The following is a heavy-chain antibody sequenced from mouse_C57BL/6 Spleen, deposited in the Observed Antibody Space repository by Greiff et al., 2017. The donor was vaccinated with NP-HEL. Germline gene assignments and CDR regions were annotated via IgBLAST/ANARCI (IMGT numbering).Heavy chain of an antibody. CDR2: IDPSDSYT. V-gene: IGHV1-50*01. CDR1: GYTFTSYW. Sequence: VQLQQSGAELVKPGASVKLSCKASGYTFTSYWMQWVKQRPGQGLEWIGEIDPSDSYTNYNQKFKGKATLTVDTSSSTAYMQRSSLTSEDSAVYYCARGSLDYWGQGTTLTVSS. J-gene: IGHJ2*01. CDR3: ARGSLDY.